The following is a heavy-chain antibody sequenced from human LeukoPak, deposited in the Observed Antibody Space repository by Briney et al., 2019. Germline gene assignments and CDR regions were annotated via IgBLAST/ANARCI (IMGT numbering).Heavy chain of an antibody. Sequence: SETLSLTCTVSGGSISSYYWGWIRQPPGKGLEWIGSIYYSGSTYYNPSLKSRVTISVDTSKNQFSLKLSSVTAADTAVYYCARSYSSSTEFDYWGQGTLVTVSS. D-gene: IGHD6-6*01. CDR1: GGSISSYY. J-gene: IGHJ4*02. V-gene: IGHV4-39*01. CDR2: IYYSGST. CDR3: ARSYSSSTEFDY.